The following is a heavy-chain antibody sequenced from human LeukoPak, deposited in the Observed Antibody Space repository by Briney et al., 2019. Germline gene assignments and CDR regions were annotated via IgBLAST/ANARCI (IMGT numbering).Heavy chain of an antibody. D-gene: IGHD5-12*01. Sequence: GRSLRLSCAASGFTFDDYAMHWVRQAPGKGLEWVSGISWSSGSIGYADSVKGRFTISRDNAKNSLYLQMNSLRAEDTALYYCAKVRRWLQSHGAFDIWGQGTMVTVSS. CDR1: GFTFDDYA. J-gene: IGHJ3*02. V-gene: IGHV3-9*01. CDR2: ISWSSGSI. CDR3: AKVRRWLQSHGAFDI.